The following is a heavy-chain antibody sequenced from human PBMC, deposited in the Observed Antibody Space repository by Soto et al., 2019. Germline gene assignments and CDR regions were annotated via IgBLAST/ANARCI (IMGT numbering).Heavy chain of an antibody. CDR1: GYTFTSYG. J-gene: IGHJ5*02. V-gene: IGHV1-18*01. D-gene: IGHD6-19*01. Sequence: ASVKVSCKASGYTFTSYGISWVRQAPGQGLEWMGWISAYNGNTNYAQKLQGRVTMTTDTSTSTAYMELRSLRSDDTAVYYCGRRIAVAGDNWFDPWGQGTLVTVSS. CDR2: ISAYNGNT. CDR3: GRRIAVAGDNWFDP.